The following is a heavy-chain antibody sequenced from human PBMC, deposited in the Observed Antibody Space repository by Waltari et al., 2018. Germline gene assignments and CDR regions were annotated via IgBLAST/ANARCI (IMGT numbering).Heavy chain of an antibody. V-gene: IGHV3-21*01. CDR3: ARVATSGLDY. D-gene: IGHD3-3*01. CDR1: GFTFSSSS. J-gene: IGHJ4*02. CDR2: ISSSSSYI. Sequence: EVQLVESGGGLVKPGGSLRLSCAASGFTFSSSSMNWVRQAPGKGLEWVSSISSSSSYIYYADSVKGRFTISRDNAKNSLYLQMNSLRAEDTAVYYCARVATSGLDYWGQGTLVTVSS.